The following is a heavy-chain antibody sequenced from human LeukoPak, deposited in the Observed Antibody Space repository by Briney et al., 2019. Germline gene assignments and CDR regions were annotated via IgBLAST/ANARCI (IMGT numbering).Heavy chain of an antibody. CDR1: GFTFSSYG. V-gene: IGHV3-33*01. D-gene: IGHD4-17*01. CDR3: ARDQNEGYGDYFYYFHY. Sequence: GGSLRLSCAASGFTFSSYGMHWVRQAPGKGLEWVAVIWYDGSNKYYVDSVKGRLTISRDNSKNTLYLQMNSLRAEDTAVYYCARDQNEGYGDYFYYFHYWGQGTLVTVSS. J-gene: IGHJ4*02. CDR2: IWYDGSNK.